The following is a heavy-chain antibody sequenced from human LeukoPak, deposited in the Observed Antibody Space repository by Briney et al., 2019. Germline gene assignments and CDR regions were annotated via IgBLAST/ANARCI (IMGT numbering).Heavy chain of an antibody. CDR3: ASQAYSSGRLVDN. CDR1: GGSISSGDYY. J-gene: IGHJ4*02. V-gene: IGHV4-30-4*01. Sequence: PSQTLSLTCTVSGGSISSGDYYWSWIRQPPGKGLEWIGYIYYSGSTYYNPSLQSRVTMSVDKSKNQFSLKLSSVTAADTAVYYCASQAYSSGRLVDNWGRGTLVTVSS. D-gene: IGHD6-19*01. CDR2: IYYSGST.